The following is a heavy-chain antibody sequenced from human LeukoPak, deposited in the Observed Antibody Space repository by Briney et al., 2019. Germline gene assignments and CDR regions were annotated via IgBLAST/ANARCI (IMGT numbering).Heavy chain of an antibody. Sequence: PSETLSLTCAVYGGSFSGYYWSWIRQPPGKGLEWIGEINHSGSTNYNPSLKSRVTISVDTSKNQFFLKLSSVTAADTAVYYCARATYYDFWSGYYFDYWGQGTLVTVSS. CDR3: ARATYYDFWSGYYFDY. J-gene: IGHJ4*02. D-gene: IGHD3-3*01. CDR2: INHSGST. CDR1: GGSFSGYY. V-gene: IGHV4-34*01.